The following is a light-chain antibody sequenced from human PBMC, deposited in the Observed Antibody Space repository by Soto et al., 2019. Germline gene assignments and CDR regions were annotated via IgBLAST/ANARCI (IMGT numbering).Light chain of an antibody. CDR3: QQLNSYPLT. V-gene: IGKV1-5*03. CDR1: QSIGDL. Sequence: DIQMTQSPSTLSASVADRVTITCRASQSIGDLLAWYQQKPGEAPKLLIYKASYLESGVPSRFSGSGSGTEFTLTISSLQPEDFATYYCQQLNSYPLTFGGGTKVDIK. J-gene: IGKJ4*01. CDR2: KAS.